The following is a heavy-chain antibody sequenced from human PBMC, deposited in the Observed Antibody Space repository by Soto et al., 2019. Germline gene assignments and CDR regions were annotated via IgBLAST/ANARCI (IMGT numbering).Heavy chain of an antibody. CDR1: GFTFSSYG. D-gene: IGHD6-6*01. CDR2: ISYDGSNK. CDR3: ALRGSSSSIWFDY. J-gene: IGHJ4*02. V-gene: IGHV3-30*03. Sequence: GGSLRLSCAASGFTFSSYGMHWVRQAPGKGLEWVAVISYDGSNKYYADSVKGRFTISSDNSKNTLYLQMNSLRAEDTAVYYCALRGSSSSIWFDYWGQGTLVTVSS.